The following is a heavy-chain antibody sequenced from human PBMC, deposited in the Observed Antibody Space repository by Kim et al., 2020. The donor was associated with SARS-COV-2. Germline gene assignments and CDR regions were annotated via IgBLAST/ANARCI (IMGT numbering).Heavy chain of an antibody. Sequence: SETLSLTCAVYGGSFSGYYWSWIRQPPGKGLEWIGEINHSGSTNYNPSLKSRVTISVDTSKNQFSLKLSSVTAADTAVYYCARYNSGREDDSSGYSNFDYWGQGTLVTVSS. D-gene: IGHD3-22*01. V-gene: IGHV4-34*01. J-gene: IGHJ4*02. CDR3: ARYNSGREDDSSGYSNFDY. CDR2: INHSGST. CDR1: GGSFSGYY.